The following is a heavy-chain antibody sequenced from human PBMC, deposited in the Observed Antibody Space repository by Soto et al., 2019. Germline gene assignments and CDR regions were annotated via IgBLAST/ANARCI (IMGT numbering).Heavy chain of an antibody. CDR1: GFTVSSNY. CDR2: IYSGGST. Sequence: PGGSLRLSCAASGFTVSSNYMSWVRQAPGKGLEWVSVIYSGGSTYYADSVKGRFTISRDNSKNTLYLQMNSLRAEDTAVYYCARRQRGVDSSGYFYYYYGMDVWGQGTTVTVSS. D-gene: IGHD3-22*01. CDR3: ARRQRGVDSSGYFYYYYGMDV. J-gene: IGHJ6*02. V-gene: IGHV3-53*01.